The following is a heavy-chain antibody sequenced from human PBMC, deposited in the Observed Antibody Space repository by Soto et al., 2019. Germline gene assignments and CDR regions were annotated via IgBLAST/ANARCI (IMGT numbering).Heavy chain of an antibody. J-gene: IGHJ4*02. D-gene: IGHD5-12*01. CDR1: GFTFSSYG. Sequence: GGSLRLSCAASGFTFSSYGMHWVRQAPGKGLEWVAFISYDGSNKYYADSVRGRFTISRDKSKNTLYLQMNSLRAEDTAVYYCAKTSVDIVAATDYWGQGTLVTVSS. V-gene: IGHV3-30*18. CDR2: ISYDGSNK. CDR3: AKTSVDIVAATDY.